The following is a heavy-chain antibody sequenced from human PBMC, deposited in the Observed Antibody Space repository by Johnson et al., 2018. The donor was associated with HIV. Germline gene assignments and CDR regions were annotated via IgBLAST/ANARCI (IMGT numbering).Heavy chain of an antibody. Sequence: VQLVETGGGLIQPGGSLRLSCAASGFTVSSNYMSWVRQAPWKGLEWVSGIGTAGDTYYPGSVKGRFTISRENAKNSLYLQMNSLRAGDTAVYYCARGSSYYYDSSGYAFDIWGQGTMVTVSS. V-gene: IGHV3-13*01. J-gene: IGHJ3*02. CDR3: ARGSSYYYDSSGYAFDI. D-gene: IGHD3-22*01. CDR2: IGTAGDT. CDR1: GFTVSSNY.